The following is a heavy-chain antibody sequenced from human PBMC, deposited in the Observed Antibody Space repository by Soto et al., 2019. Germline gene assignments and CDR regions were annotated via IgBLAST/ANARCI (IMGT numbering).Heavy chain of an antibody. V-gene: IGHV4-59*03. J-gene: IGHJ4*02. CDR2: IDYSGST. Sequence: SETLSLTCSVSGGSISSAYWSWIRQPPGKGLEWIAYIDYSGSTHPNPSLKGRVTMSLDTSKNQFSLKLSSVTASDTAVYFCAKHSGHYDFDSWGQGTRVT. D-gene: IGHD1-26*01. CDR1: GGSISSAY. CDR3: AKHSGHYDFDS.